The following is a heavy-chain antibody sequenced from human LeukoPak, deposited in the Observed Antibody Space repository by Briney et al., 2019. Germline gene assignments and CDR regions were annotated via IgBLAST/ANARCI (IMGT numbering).Heavy chain of an antibody. D-gene: IGHD2-2*01. J-gene: IGHJ5*02. V-gene: IGHV4-34*01. CDR2: INHSGST. Sequence: PSETLSLTCAVYGGSFSGYYWSWIRQPPGKGLGWIGEINHSGSTNYNPSLKSRVTISVDTSKNQFSLKLSSVTAADTAVYYCARGQYCSSTSCLPDHYNWFDPWGQGTLVTVSS. CDR3: ARGQYCSSTSCLPDHYNWFDP. CDR1: GGSFSGYY.